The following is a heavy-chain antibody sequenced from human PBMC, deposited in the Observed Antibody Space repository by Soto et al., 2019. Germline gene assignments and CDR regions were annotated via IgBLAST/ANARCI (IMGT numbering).Heavy chain of an antibody. Sequence: GGSLRLSCEASGFTFSTYWMSWVRQAPGKGLEWVANIMQDGSQKYLVDSVKGRFTISRDNAKNSLYLQMNSLRAEATAVYYCARAGSSGWHFDSWGQGTLVTVSS. CDR2: IMQDGSQK. V-gene: IGHV3-7*01. D-gene: IGHD6-19*01. J-gene: IGHJ4*02. CDR3: ARAGSSGWHFDS. CDR1: GFTFSTYW.